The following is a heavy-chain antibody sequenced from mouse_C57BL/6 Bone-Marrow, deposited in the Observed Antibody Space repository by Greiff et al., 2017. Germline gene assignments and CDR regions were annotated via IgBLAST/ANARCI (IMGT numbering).Heavy chain of an antibody. CDR1: GYTFTDYE. J-gene: IGHJ3*01. D-gene: IGHD1-1*01. CDR2: IDPETGGT. CDR3: TRRPFYGSSPAWFAY. Sequence: QVQLQQSGAELVRPGASVTLSCKASGYTFTDYEMHWVKQTPVHGLEWIGAIDPETGGTAYNQKFKGKAILTAAKSSSTAYMELRSLTSENSAVYYCTRRPFYGSSPAWFAYWGQGTLVTVSA. V-gene: IGHV1-15*01.